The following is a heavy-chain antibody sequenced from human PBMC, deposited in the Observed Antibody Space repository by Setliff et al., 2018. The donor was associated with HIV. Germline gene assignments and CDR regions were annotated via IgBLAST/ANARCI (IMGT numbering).Heavy chain of an antibody. D-gene: IGHD5-18*01. CDR2: IFHTGSA. Sequence: PSETLSLTCTVSGASMRDYYWTWIRQSPGKGLEWIGHIFHTGSATYNPSLKSRVTISVDTSKSQVSLKLSSVTAADTAVYYCARSPGVDTNMAFDYWGRGTLVTVSS. V-gene: IGHV4-59*01. CDR3: ARSPGVDTNMAFDY. J-gene: IGHJ4*02. CDR1: GASMRDYY.